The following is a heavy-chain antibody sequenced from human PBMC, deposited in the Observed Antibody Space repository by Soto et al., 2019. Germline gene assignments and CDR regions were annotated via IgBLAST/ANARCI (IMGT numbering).Heavy chain of an antibody. CDR1: GFTFSGSA. Sequence: GGSLRLSCAASGFTFSGSAMHWVRQASGKGLEWVGRIRSKANSYATAYASSVKGRFTISRDDSKNTAYLQMNSLKTEDTAVYYCTRSREPAAIRDAYTRGYYYYMDVWGKGTTVTVSS. D-gene: IGHD2-2*01. V-gene: IGHV3-73*01. CDR3: TRSREPAAIRDAYTRGYYYYMDV. J-gene: IGHJ6*03. CDR2: IRSKANSYAT.